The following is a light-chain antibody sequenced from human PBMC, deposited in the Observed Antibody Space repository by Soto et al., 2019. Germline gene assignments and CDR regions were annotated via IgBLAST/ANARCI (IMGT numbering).Light chain of an antibody. CDR2: DVT. CDR1: SRDVGIYNY. Sequence: QSALTQPRSVSGSPGQSVTVSCTGTSRDVGIYNYVSWYQQRPGTAPKVMIYDVTKRPSGVPDRFSGSKSANTASLTISGLQAEDEADYYCRSYAGNYTLLFGGGTKVTVL. CDR3: RSYAGNYTLL. J-gene: IGLJ3*02. V-gene: IGLV2-11*01.